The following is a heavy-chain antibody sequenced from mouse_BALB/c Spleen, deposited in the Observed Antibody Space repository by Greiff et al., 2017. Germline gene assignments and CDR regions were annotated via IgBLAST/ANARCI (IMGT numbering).Heavy chain of an antibody. D-gene: IGHD2-3*01. J-gene: IGHJ4*01. V-gene: IGHV2-9*02. Sequence: QVQLKESGPGLVAPSQSLSITCTVSGFSLTSYGVHWVRQPPGKGLEWLGVIWAGGSTNYNSALMSRLSISKDNSKSQVFLKMNSLQTDDTAMYYCARDRDDGSNYYAMDYWGQGTSVTVSS. CDR3: ARDRDDGSNYYAMDY. CDR2: IWAGGST. CDR1: GFSLTSYG.